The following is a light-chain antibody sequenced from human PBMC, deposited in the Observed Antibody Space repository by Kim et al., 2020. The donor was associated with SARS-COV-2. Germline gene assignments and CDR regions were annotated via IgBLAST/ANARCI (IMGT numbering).Light chain of an antibody. Sequence: ASVGDRVTITCRARQGISNNLAWYQHKPGKVPTLRIFAAATLQSGVPSRFSGSGSGTDFTLTISSLQPEDFATYYCQKYNSAPWTFGQGTKVDIK. V-gene: IGKV1-27*01. CDR3: QKYNSAPWT. CDR2: AAA. CDR1: QGISNN. J-gene: IGKJ1*01.